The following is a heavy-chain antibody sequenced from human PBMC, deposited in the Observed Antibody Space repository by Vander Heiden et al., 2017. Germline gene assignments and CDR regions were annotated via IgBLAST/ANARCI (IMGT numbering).Heavy chain of an antibody. J-gene: IGHJ4*02. CDR1: GYTFTAYY. Sequence: SGAEVKKPGASVMVTCKASGYTFTAYYMHWVRQAPGQGLEWMGWINPNSGGTNSAQRFQGRVTMTRDTSISTAYMELNSLKSDDTAVYYCARSRGGYSSGWYGLDNWGQGSLVTVSS. CDR2: INPNSGGT. CDR3: ARSRGGYSSGWYGLDN. V-gene: IGHV1-2*02. D-gene: IGHD6-19*01.